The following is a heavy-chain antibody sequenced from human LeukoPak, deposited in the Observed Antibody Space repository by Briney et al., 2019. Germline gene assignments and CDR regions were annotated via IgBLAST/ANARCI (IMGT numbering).Heavy chain of an antibody. CDR1: GGSISSYY. Sequence: SETLSLTCTASGGSISSYYWSWIRQPPGKGLEWIGYIYYSGSTNYNPSLKSRVTISVDTSKNQFSLKLSSVTAADTAVYYCARAKWLQFDYWGQGTLVTVSS. CDR3: ARAKWLQFDY. V-gene: IGHV4-59*01. J-gene: IGHJ4*02. D-gene: IGHD5-24*01. CDR2: IYYSGST.